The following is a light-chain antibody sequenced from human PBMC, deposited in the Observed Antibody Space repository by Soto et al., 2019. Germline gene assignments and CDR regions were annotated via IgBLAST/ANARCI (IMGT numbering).Light chain of an antibody. CDR2: AAS. J-gene: IGKJ3*01. CDR1: QSVSGN. V-gene: IGKV3-15*01. Sequence: EIVMTQSPATLSVSPGERATLSCRASQSVSGNLAWYQQKPGQAPRLLIYAASTRATGIPARFSGSGSGTEFTLTISSLQSEDLAVDYWQQYNNWPPITCGPGTNVDIK. CDR3: QQYNNWPPIT.